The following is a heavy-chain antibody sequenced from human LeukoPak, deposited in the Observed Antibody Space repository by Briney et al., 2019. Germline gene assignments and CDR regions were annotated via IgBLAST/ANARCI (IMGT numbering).Heavy chain of an antibody. CDR3: ARESSSCWPYYFDY. V-gene: IGHV1-18*01. Sequence: ASVKVSCRASGGTFSSYAISWVRQAPGQGLEWMGWISAYNGNTNYAQKLQGRVTMTTDTSTSTAYMELRSLRSDDTAVYYCARESSSCWPYYFDYWGQGTLVTVSS. CDR2: ISAYNGNT. J-gene: IGHJ4*02. D-gene: IGHD6-19*01. CDR1: GGTFSSYA.